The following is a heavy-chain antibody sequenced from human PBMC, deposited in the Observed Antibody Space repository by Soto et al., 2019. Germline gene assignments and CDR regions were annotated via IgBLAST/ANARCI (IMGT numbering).Heavy chain of an antibody. D-gene: IGHD6-6*01. Sequence: PGGSLRLSCAAPGFTFSNAWMSWVRQAPGKGLEWVGRIKSKTDGGTTDYAAPVKGRFTISRDDSKNTLYLQMNSLKTEDTAVYYCTTTAPYSSSWDYYYYGMDVWGQGTTVTVSS. CDR2: IKSKTDGGTT. V-gene: IGHV3-15*01. CDR3: TTTAPYSSSWDYYYYGMDV. CDR1: GFTFSNAW. J-gene: IGHJ6*02.